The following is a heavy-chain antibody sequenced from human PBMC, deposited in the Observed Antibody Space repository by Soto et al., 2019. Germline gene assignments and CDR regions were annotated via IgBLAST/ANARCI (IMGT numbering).Heavy chain of an antibody. D-gene: IGHD3-3*01. CDR3: TRWIDVWSVYRRYYLDY. V-gene: IGHV3-73*02. CDR2: IRRKANNYAT. CDR1: GFIFSDSA. J-gene: IGHJ4*02. Sequence: EVQLVESGGGLVQPGGSLKLSCAASGFIFSDSALHWVRQASGKGREWVGRIRRKANNYATTYAASVEGRFAISRDDLKNTAYRQMNSLKTEDTAIYYCTRWIDVWSVYRRYYLDYWGQGTLVTVSS.